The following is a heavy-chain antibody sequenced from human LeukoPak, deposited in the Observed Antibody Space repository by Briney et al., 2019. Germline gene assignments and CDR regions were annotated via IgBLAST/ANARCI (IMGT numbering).Heavy chain of an antibody. D-gene: IGHD3-10*01. Sequence: AASVKVSCKASGYTFTSYGISWVRQAPGQGLEWMGWINPNSGGTNYAQKFQGRVTMTRDTSISTAYMELSRLRSDDTAVYYCARVVRGVIITSYFDYWGQGTLVTVSS. V-gene: IGHV1-2*02. CDR3: ARVVRGVIITSYFDY. J-gene: IGHJ4*02. CDR2: INPNSGGT. CDR1: GYTFTSYG.